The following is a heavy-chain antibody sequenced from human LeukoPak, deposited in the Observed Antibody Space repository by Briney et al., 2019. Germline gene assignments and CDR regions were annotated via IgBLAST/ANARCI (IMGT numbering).Heavy chain of an antibody. CDR2: IWYDGSNK. Sequence: GGSLRLSCAASGFTFSSYGMHWVRQAPGKGLEWVAVIWYDGSNKYYADSVKGRFTISRDNSKNTLYLQMNSLRAEDTAVYYCATLRPTVTTSGGGPDWGQGTLVTVSS. CDR3: ATLRPTVTTSGGGPD. D-gene: IGHD4-11*01. V-gene: IGHV3-30*02. J-gene: IGHJ4*02. CDR1: GFTFSSYG.